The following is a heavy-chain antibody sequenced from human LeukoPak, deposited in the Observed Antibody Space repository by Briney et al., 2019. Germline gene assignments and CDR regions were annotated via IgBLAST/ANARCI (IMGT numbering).Heavy chain of an antibody. CDR3: ARLTYSNSSPFDY. V-gene: IGHV4-4*09. Sequence: SETLSLTCTVSGGSISSYYWSWIRQPPGKGLEWIGYIYTSGTTNYNPSLKSRVTISVDTSKNQFSLILSSVTAADTAVYYYARLTYSNSSPFDYWGQGTLVTVSS. J-gene: IGHJ4*02. CDR1: GGSISSYY. CDR2: IYTSGTT. D-gene: IGHD6-6*01.